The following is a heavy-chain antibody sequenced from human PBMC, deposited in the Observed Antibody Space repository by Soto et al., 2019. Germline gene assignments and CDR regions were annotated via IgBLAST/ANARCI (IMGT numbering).Heavy chain of an antibody. J-gene: IGHJ6*02. Sequence: QITLKESGPTLVKPTQTLTLTCTFSGFSVTTGGVGVAWIRQSPGKALEWLALIYGDDDKRYSPFLQSRVTITKDTSKNQVVLTMTNMDPVDTATYYCAHKGGRGAGMDVWGQGTTVTVSS. CDR3: AHKGGRGAGMDV. D-gene: IGHD2-15*01. V-gene: IGHV2-5*02. CDR1: GFSVTTGGVG. CDR2: IYGDDDK.